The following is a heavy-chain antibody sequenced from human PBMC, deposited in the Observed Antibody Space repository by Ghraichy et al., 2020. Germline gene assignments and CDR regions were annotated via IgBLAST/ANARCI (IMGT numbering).Heavy chain of an antibody. Sequence: SETLSLTCTVSGGSISSSSYYWDWIRQPPGKGLEWIGTIYYSGNTYYNPSLKSRVTISVDTSKNQFSLKLSSVTDADTAVYYCARQARCSSTSSYPAKISNWFDPWGQGTLVTVSS. CDR2: IYYSGNT. J-gene: IGHJ5*02. V-gene: IGHV4-39*01. CDR1: GGSISSSSYY. CDR3: ARQARCSSTSSYPAKISNWFDP. D-gene: IGHD2-2*01.